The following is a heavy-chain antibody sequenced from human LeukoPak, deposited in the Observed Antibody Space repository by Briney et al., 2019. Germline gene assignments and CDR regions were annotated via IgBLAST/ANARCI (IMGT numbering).Heavy chain of an antibody. CDR1: GGSFSGYY. J-gene: IGHJ3*02. V-gene: IGHV4-59*01. CDR2: IYYSGST. D-gene: IGHD3-10*01. Sequence: SETLSLTCAVYGGSFSGYYWSWIRQPPGKGLEWIGYIYYSGSTNYNPSLKSRVTISVDTSKNQFSLKLSSVTAADTAVYYCARGGRGVMRAFDIWGQGTMVTVSS. CDR3: ARGGRGVMRAFDI.